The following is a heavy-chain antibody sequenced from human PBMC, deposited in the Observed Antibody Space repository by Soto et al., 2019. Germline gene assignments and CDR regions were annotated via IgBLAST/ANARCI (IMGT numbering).Heavy chain of an antibody. CDR3: ARDGELWFGGGYCYYYMDV. D-gene: IGHD3-10*01. CDR2: INPNSGGT. V-gene: IGHV1-2*04. CDR1: GYTFTGYY. J-gene: IGHJ6*03. Sequence: QVQLVQSGAEVKKPGASVKVSCKASGYTFTGYYMHWVRQAPGQGLEWMGWINPNSGGTNYAQKFQGWVTMTRDTSISTAYMELSRLRSDDTAVYYCARDGELWFGGGYCYYYMDVWGKGTTVTVSS.